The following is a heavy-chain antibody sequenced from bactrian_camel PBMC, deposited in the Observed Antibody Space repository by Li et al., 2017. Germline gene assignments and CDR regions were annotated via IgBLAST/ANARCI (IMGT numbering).Heavy chain of an antibody. Sequence: EVQLVESGGDLVQPGGSLRLSCAASGFTFSSYDMSWVRQAPGKGLEWVSAINSGGGSTYYADTVKGRFTISRDDAKNTAYLQVNSLKPEDTAVYYCVRTYSDYASDFGYWGQGTQVTVS. V-gene: IGHV3S40*01. J-gene: IGHJ6*01. D-gene: IGHD4*01. CDR3: VRTYSDYASDFGY. CDR2: INSGGGST. CDR1: GFTFSSYD.